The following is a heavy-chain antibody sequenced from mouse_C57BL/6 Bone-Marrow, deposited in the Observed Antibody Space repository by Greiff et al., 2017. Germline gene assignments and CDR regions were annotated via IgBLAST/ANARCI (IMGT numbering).Heavy chain of an antibody. D-gene: IGHD2-4*01. CDR3: ARDYDYDGWYFDV. Sequence: QVQLQQPGAELVKPGASVKMSCKASGYTFTSYWITWVKQRPGQGLEWIGDIYPGSGSTNYNEKFKSKATLNVDTSSSTAYMQLSSLTSEDSAVYYCARDYDYDGWYFDVWGTGTTVTVSS. V-gene: IGHV1-55*01. CDR2: IYPGSGST. CDR1: GYTFTSYW. J-gene: IGHJ1*03.